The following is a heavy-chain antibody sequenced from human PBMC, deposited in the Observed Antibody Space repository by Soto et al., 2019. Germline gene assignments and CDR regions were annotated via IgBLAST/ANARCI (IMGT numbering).Heavy chain of an antibody. CDR2: IYSGGST. CDR1: GFPVSNNF. V-gene: IGHV3-53*01. J-gene: IGHJ4*02. Sequence: EVQLVESGGGLIQPGESLRLSCAASGFPVSNNFMTWVRQAPGKGLEWVSVIYSGGSTYYADSVKGRFTISRDNSENTLHLQMDSLRAEDTAVYYCAKGVAHNDNYHPFEYWGQGTLVTVSS. D-gene: IGHD1-1*01. CDR3: AKGVAHNDNYHPFEY.